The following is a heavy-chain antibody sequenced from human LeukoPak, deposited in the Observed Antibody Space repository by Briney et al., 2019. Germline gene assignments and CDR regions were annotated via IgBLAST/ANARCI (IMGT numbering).Heavy chain of an antibody. Sequence: GESLKISCKGSGYSFSSYWIVWVRQMPGKGLEWMGIIYPGDSDIKYSPSFQGHVTISAVKSISTAYLQWSSLKASDTAMYYCARLEKLISAKRVWFDPWGQGTLVTVSS. CDR2: IYPGDSDI. V-gene: IGHV5-51*01. D-gene: IGHD2-15*01. CDR3: ARLEKLISAKRVWFDP. CDR1: GYSFSSYW. J-gene: IGHJ5*02.